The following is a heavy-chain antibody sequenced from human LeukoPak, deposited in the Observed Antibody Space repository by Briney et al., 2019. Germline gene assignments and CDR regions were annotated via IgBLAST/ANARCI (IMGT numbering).Heavy chain of an antibody. D-gene: IGHD2-15*01. CDR3: ARASPGVVFNYFDY. V-gene: IGHV3-7*01. J-gene: IGHJ4*01. CDR1: GVTIDSFY. CDR2: IDEAGKDR. Sequence: GGSLRLSCVASGVTIDSFYMSWVRQAPGKGLEWVANIDEAGKDRYYADSVKGRFTISRGNTKNSVFLDMTSQRVEDTATYFCARASPGVVFNYFDYWGQGALVPVSS.